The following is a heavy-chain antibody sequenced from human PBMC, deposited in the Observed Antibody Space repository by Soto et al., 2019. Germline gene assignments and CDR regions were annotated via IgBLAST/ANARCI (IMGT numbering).Heavy chain of an antibody. CDR3: ARVAKLNDYGDYRGFLGWFDP. J-gene: IGHJ5*02. D-gene: IGHD4-17*01. CDR2: ISAYNGNT. Sequence: ASVKVSCKASGYTFTSYGISWVRQAPGQGLEWMGWISAYNGNTNYAQKLQGRVTMTTDTSTSTAYMELRSLRSDDTAVYYCARVAKLNDYGDYRGFLGWFDPGAREPWSPSPQ. V-gene: IGHV1-18*01. CDR1: GYTFTSYG.